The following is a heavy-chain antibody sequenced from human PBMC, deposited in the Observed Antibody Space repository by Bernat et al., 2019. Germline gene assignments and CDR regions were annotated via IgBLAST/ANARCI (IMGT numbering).Heavy chain of an antibody. CDR1: GFTFSSYG. D-gene: IGHD3-22*01. J-gene: IGHJ4*02. Sequence: QVQLVESGGGVVQPGRSLRLSCAASGFTFSSYGMHWVRQAPGKGLEWVAVISYDGSNKYYADSVQGRFTISRDNSKNTLYLQMNSLRAEDAAVYYCAKDNGYYYGSSGYYYGPPSSWGQGTLVSVSS. CDR2: ISYDGSNK. V-gene: IGHV3-30*18. CDR3: AKDNGYYYGSSGYYYGPPSS.